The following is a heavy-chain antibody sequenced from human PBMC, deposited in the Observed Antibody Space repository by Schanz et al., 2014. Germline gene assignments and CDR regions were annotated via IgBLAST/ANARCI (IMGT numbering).Heavy chain of an antibody. Sequence: VQLLQFGGGVVQPGRSLRLSCAVSGFTFSSNHMSWVRQAPGKGLEWVSVIYSGIGAYYADSVKDRFTVSRDNSKNTVYLQMNRLRAEDTAVYYCARVHHYDPSGWGYFDYWGQGALVTVSS. V-gene: IGHV3-66*01. D-gene: IGHD3-22*01. J-gene: IGHJ4*02. CDR2: IYSGIGA. CDR1: GFTFSSNH. CDR3: ARVHHYDPSGWGYFDY.